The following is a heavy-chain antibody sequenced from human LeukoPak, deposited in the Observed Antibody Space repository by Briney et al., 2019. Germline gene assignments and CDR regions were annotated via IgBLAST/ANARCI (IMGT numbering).Heavy chain of an antibody. CDR3: ATDTTPLEQSLAGIDY. Sequence: GGSLRLSCAASGFTFSSYWMRWVRHAPGKGLEWVSGISGNSGSIGYADSVKGRFTISRDNAKNSLYLQMNSLRAEDTALYYCATDTTPLEQSLAGIDYWGQGTLVTVSS. CDR2: ISGNSGSI. D-gene: IGHD6-19*01. J-gene: IGHJ4*02. V-gene: IGHV3-9*01. CDR1: GFTFSSYW.